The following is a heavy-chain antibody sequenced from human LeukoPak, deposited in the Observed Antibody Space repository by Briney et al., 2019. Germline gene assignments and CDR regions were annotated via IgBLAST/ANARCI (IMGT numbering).Heavy chain of an antibody. CDR1: GFTFSSYS. J-gene: IGHJ4*02. V-gene: IGHV3-48*01. CDR2: ISSSSSTI. D-gene: IGHD2-15*01. Sequence: GGSLRLSCAASGFTFSSYSMNWVRQAPGKGLEWVSYISSSSSTIYYADSVKGRFTISRDNAKNSLYLQMNSLRAEDTAVYYCARDGYCSGGTCYSAVDYWGQGTLVTVSS. CDR3: ARDGYCSGGTCYSAVDY.